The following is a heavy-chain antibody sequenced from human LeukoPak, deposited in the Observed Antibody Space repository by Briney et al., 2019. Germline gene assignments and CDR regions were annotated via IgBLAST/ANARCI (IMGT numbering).Heavy chain of an antibody. Sequence: EGSLRLSCAASGFTFSSYSMNWVRQAPGKGLEWVSSISSSSSYIYYADSVKGRFTISRDNAKNSLYLQMNSLRAEDTAVYYCARGHYNGYFDYWGQGTLVTVSS. J-gene: IGHJ4*02. CDR2: ISSSSSYI. CDR1: GFTFSSYS. CDR3: ARGHYNGYFDY. V-gene: IGHV3-21*01. D-gene: IGHD1-14*01.